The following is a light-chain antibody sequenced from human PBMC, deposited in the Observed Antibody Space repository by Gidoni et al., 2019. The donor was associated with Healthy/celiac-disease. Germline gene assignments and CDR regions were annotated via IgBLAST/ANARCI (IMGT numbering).Light chain of an antibody. Sequence: EIVMTQSPATLSVSPGERATLTGRASQSASSNLAGYQQKPGKAPRLLIYGASTRATGIPARFSGSGSGTEFTLTISSLQSEDLAVYYCQQYNNWPPITFGQGTRLEIK. CDR1: QSASSN. V-gene: IGKV3-15*01. CDR2: GAS. CDR3: QQYNNWPPIT. J-gene: IGKJ5*01.